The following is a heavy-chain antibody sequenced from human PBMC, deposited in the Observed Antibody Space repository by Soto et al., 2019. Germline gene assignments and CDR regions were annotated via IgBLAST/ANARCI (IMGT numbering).Heavy chain of an antibody. CDR3: SRAGVVAAIQVGYFQH. D-gene: IGHD1-26*01. V-gene: IGHV3-33*01. CDR2: IWFDGGIK. CDR1: GFSFSDYG. Sequence: QVQLVESGGGMVQPGMSLRLSCAASGFSFSDYGMHWVRQAPGKGLEWVAVIWFDGGIKYYADSVKGRFTISRDNSKNTLYLQMNSLRDEDTAVYFCSRAGVVAAIQVGYFQHWGQGTLVSVSS. J-gene: IGHJ1*01.